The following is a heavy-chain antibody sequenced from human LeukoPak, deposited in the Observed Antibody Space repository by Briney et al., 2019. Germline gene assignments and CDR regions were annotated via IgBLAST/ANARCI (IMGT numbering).Heavy chain of an antibody. D-gene: IGHD3-10*01. CDR2: ISYDGSNK. J-gene: IGHJ5*02. CDR1: GFTVSSNY. CDR3: ATDIMDRGIPTLRFDP. V-gene: IGHV3-30-3*01. Sequence: GGSLRLSCAASGFTVSSNYMSWVRQPPGKGLEWVAVISYDGSNKYYVDSVKGRITISRDNSKNTLYLQMNSLRPEDTAVYFCATDIMDRGIPTLRFDPWGQGTLVTVSS.